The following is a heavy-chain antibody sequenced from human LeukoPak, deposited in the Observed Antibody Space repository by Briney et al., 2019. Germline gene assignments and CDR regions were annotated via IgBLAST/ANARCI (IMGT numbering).Heavy chain of an antibody. CDR2: IYTSGST. J-gene: IGHJ3*02. Sequence: SETLSLTCTVSGGSISSGSYYWSWIRQPAGKGLEWIGRIYTSGSTNYSPSLASRVTISRDTSKNQISLNLSSVTAADTAVYYCAGGSGSNDAFDIWGHGTMVTVSS. D-gene: IGHD1-26*01. V-gene: IGHV4-61*02. CDR3: AGGSGSNDAFDI. CDR1: GGSISSGSYY.